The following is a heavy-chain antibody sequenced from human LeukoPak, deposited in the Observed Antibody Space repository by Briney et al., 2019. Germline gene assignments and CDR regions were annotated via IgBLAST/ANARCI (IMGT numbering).Heavy chain of an antibody. J-gene: IGHJ1*01. D-gene: IGHD3-22*01. V-gene: IGHV1-2*02. Sequence: GASVKVSCKASGYTFTNYGISWVRQAPGQGLEWMGWINPNSGGTNYAQKFQGRVTMTRDTSISTAYMELSRLRSDDTAVYYCARDGVGYYDSSGYYYFQHWGQGTLVTVSS. CDR3: ARDGVGYYDSSGYYYFQH. CDR1: GYTFTNYG. CDR2: INPNSGGT.